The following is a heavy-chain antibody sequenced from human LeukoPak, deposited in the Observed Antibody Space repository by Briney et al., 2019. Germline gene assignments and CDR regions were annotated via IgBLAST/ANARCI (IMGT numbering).Heavy chain of an antibody. J-gene: IGHJ5*02. D-gene: IGHD6-6*01. V-gene: IGHV4-34*01. CDR3: ARGRGGIAARHTYNWFDP. CDR2: IKNIGST. Sequence: PPQTLSLTCVAYGGSFSGYYWSWIRQPPGKVLEWIGAIKNIGSTNYNPSLKSRVTISVDTSKNQFSLKLSSVTAADTAVYYCARGRGGIAARHTYNWFDPWGQGTLVTVSS. CDR1: GGSFSGYY.